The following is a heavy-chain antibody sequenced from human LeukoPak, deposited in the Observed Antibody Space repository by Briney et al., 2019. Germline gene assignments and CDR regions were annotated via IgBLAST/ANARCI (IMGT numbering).Heavy chain of an antibody. D-gene: IGHD6-13*01. CDR2: ISYDGSNK. CDR3: AGGGEQQLILDSYYYAMDV. V-gene: IGHV3-30*14. Sequence: SGRSLRLSCEASGFTFSSYAMHWVRQAPGKGLEWVAVISYDGSNKYYADSVKGRFTISRDNSKNTLYLQMNSLRAEDTAVYFCAGGGEQQLILDSYYYAMDVWSQGTTVTVSS. J-gene: IGHJ6*02. CDR1: GFTFSSYA.